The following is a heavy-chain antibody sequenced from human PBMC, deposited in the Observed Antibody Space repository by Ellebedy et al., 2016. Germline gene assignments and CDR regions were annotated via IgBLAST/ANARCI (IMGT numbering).Heavy chain of an antibody. CDR2: INAGTGNT. V-gene: IGHV1-3*01. CDR1: GYTFTDYV. Sequence: ASVKVSCKASGYTFTDYVMHWVRQAPGQRLECLGWINAGTGNTKYSQRFQGRVTITRDTSASTAYMELSSLTFEDTALYYCARGNSAFDIWGQGTMVTVSS. J-gene: IGHJ3*02. CDR3: ARGNSAFDI. D-gene: IGHD3-10*01.